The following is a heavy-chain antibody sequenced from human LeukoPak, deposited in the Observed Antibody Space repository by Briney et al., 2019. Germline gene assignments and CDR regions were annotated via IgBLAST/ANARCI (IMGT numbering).Heavy chain of an antibody. CDR3: ARRSYRGVIGVYYYYYMDV. CDR1: GFSFNTYW. V-gene: IGHV3-7*01. D-gene: IGHD3-16*02. CDR2: IKQDGSEK. J-gene: IGHJ6*03. Sequence: GGSLRLSCVASGFSFNTYWMSWVRQAPGKGLEWVANIKQDGSEKYYVDSVKGRFTISRDNAKNSVYLQMNRLRVEDTAVYYCARRSYRGVIGVYYYYYMDVWGKGTPVTVSS.